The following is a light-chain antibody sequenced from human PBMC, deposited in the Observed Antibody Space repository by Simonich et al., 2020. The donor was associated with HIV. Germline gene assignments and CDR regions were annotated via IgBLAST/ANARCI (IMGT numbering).Light chain of an antibody. CDR3: QHLNSFLPLT. CDR1: QGISSA. Sequence: AIQLTQSPSSLSASVGARVTIACRASQGISSALAWYPQKPGKSPKLLIYDASSLESGVPSRCSGSGSGTDFTLTISSLQPEDVATYYCQHLNSFLPLTFGGGTKVEIK. J-gene: IGKJ4*01. V-gene: IGKV1-13*02. CDR2: DAS.